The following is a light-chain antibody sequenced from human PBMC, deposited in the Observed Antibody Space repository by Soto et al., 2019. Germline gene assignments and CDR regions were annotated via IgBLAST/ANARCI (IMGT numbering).Light chain of an antibody. Sequence: QSVLTQPPSVSGAPGQRVTISCTGSSSNIGAGYDVHWYHQLPGTAPILLIYGNTNRPSGVPDRFSGSRSGTSASLAITGLQAEDEADYYCQAYDSSLSVWVFGGGTKLTVL. CDR2: GNT. CDR3: QAYDSSLSVWV. CDR1: SSNIGAGYD. V-gene: IGLV1-40*01. J-gene: IGLJ3*02.